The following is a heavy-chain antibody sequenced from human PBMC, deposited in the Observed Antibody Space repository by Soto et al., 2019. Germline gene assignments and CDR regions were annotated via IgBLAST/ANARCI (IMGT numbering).Heavy chain of an antibody. J-gene: IGHJ6*02. CDR2: ISGSGGST. V-gene: IGHV3-23*01. CDR1: GFTFSSYA. D-gene: IGHD6-13*01. CDR3: AKDEVGGSSWYYYYGMDV. Sequence: GGSLGLSCAASGFTFSSYAMSWVRQAPGKGLEWVSAISGSGGSTYYADSVKGRFTISRDNSKNTLYLQMNSLRAEDTAVYYCAKDEVGGSSWYYYYGMDVWGQGTTVTVSS.